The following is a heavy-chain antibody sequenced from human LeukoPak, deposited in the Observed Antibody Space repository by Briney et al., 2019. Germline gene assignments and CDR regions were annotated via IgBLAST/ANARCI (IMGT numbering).Heavy chain of an antibody. D-gene: IGHD3-22*01. CDR3: ARNGWEYDSSGYFPQAPDAFDI. CDR2: INSDGSST. Sequence: GGSLRLSCAASGFTFSSYWTHWVRQAPGKGLVWVSRINSDGSSTSYADSVKGRFTISRDNAKNTLYLQMNSLRAEDTAVYYCARNGWEYDSSGYFPQAPDAFDIWGQGTMVTVSS. J-gene: IGHJ3*02. V-gene: IGHV3-74*01. CDR1: GFTFSSYW.